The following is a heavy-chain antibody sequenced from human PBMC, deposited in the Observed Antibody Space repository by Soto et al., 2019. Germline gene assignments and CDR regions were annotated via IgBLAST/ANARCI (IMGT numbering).Heavy chain of an antibody. D-gene: IGHD3-3*01. V-gene: IGHV3-7*01. CDR1: GFTFSSYW. CDR2: IKQDGSEK. J-gene: IGHJ6*03. Sequence: PPGGSLRLSCAASGFTFSSYWMSWVRQAPGKGLEWVANIKQDGSEKYYVDSVKGRFTISRDNAKNSLYLQMNSLRAEDTAVYYCARDARGYIWSPPYYYYYMDVWGKGTTVTVSS. CDR3: ARDARGYIWSPPYYYYYMDV.